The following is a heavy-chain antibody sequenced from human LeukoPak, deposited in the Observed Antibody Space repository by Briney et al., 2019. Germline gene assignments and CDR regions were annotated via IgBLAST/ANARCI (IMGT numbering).Heavy chain of an antibody. CDR2: IYYSGST. D-gene: IGHD4-17*01. CDR3: ARGYGDSTYYYYGMDV. CDR1: GGSISSSSYY. V-gene: IGHV4-39*01. Sequence: PSETLSLTCTVSGGSISSSSYYWGWIRQPPGKGLEWIGSIYYSGSTYYNPSLKSRVTISVDTSKNQFSLKLSSVTAADTAVYYCARGYGDSTYYYYGMDVWGQGTTVTASS. J-gene: IGHJ6*02.